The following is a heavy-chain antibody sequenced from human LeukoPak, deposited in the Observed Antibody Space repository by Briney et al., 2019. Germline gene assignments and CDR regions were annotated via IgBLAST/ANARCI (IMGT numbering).Heavy chain of an antibody. V-gene: IGHV3-23*01. Sequence: EGSLRLSCVASGFTFGHNAMAWVRQAPGKRLEWVSALSGSGGDTFYADSVKGRFTISRDNSKNTLYLQLSSLRPDDTAVYYCAKGAPSSSSIFDFWGPGTLVTVSS. D-gene: IGHD6-6*01. CDR2: LSGSGGDT. CDR1: GFTFGHNA. CDR3: AKGAPSSSSIFDF. J-gene: IGHJ4*02.